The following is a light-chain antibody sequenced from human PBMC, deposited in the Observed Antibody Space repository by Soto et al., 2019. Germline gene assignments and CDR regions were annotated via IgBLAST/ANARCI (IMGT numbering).Light chain of an antibody. V-gene: IGKV3-15*01. CDR1: QNISSN. CDR3: QRYNDWPLT. J-gene: IGKJ1*01. CDR2: GAS. Sequence: EIVMTQSPATLSVSPGERATLSCRASQNISSNLAWYQQKLGQAPRLLIYGASTRATGIPARFSGSRSGTEFTLTIRSLQSEDFAVSSCQRYNDWPLTFGQGTKVEIK.